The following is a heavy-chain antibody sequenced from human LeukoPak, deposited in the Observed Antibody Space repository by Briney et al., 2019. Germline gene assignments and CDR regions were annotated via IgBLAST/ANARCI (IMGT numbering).Heavy chain of an antibody. Sequence: GGSLRLSCAASGFTFSSYSMNWVRQAPGKGLEWVSYISSSSSTIYYADSVKGRFTISRDNAKNSLYLQMNSLRAEDTAVYYCARDLSSGNWNYDIDYWGPRTLVTVSS. D-gene: IGHD1-7*01. CDR2: ISSSSSTI. CDR3: ARDLSSGNWNYDIDY. V-gene: IGHV3-48*01. J-gene: IGHJ4*02. CDR1: GFTFSSYS.